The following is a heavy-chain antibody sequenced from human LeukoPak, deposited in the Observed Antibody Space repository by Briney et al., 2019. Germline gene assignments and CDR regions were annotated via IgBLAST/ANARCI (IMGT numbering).Heavy chain of an antibody. CDR1: GGSISSGSYY. J-gene: IGHJ3*02. CDR3: ARAGYCSSTSCYRTDAFDI. Sequence: SQTLSLTCTVSGGSISSGSYYWSWIRQPPGKGLEWIGYIYYSGSTNYNPSLKSRVTISVDTSKNQFSLKLSSVTAADTAVYYCARAGYCSSTSCYRTDAFDIWGQGTMVTVSS. CDR2: IYYSGST. D-gene: IGHD2-2*01. V-gene: IGHV4-61*01.